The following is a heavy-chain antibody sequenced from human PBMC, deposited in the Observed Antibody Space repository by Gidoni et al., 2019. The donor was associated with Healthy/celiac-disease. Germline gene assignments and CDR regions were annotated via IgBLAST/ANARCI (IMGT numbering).Heavy chain of an antibody. CDR3: ARDTSYPPLGKYGGSIDY. Sequence: EVQLVDSGRGLVPPGGSLRLSCPASGLTFSSYCMSWVRQAPGKGLEWVANIKQDGSGKYYVDSVKGRFTISRDNAKNSLYLQMNSLRAEDTAVYYCARDTSYPPLGKYGGSIDYWGQGTLVTVSA. D-gene: IGHD1-26*01. CDR2: IKQDGSGK. J-gene: IGHJ4*02. V-gene: IGHV3-7*01. CDR1: GLTFSSYC.